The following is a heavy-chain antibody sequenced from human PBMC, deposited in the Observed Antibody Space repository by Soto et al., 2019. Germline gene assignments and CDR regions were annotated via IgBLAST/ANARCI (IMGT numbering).Heavy chain of an antibody. J-gene: IGHJ4*02. CDR3: ARHAPGSTFFDY. V-gene: IGHV4-59*04. Sequence: PSETLSLTCNVSGGSLTNYYWDWIRQAPGKGLEWIGNIYYRGNVHYHPSLTRRVTMSIDMSKNQFSLEVRFVTAADSATYFCARHAPGSTFFDYWGQGALVTVSS. CDR2: IYYRGNV. D-gene: IGHD3-10*01. CDR1: GGSLTNYY.